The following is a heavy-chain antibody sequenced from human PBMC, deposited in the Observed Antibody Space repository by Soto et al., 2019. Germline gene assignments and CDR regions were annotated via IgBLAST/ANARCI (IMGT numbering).Heavy chain of an antibody. V-gene: IGHV1-46*01. D-gene: IGHD6-13*01. Sequence: ASLKVSCKASGYTFTSFYIHWVRQAPGQGLEWMGIINPSGGSTNYAQKFQGRVIVTRDTSTSTVYMELSSLKSEDTAVYYCARNLAAGDYWGQGTLVTVSS. J-gene: IGHJ4*02. CDR1: GYTFTSFY. CDR3: ARNLAAGDY. CDR2: INPSGGST.